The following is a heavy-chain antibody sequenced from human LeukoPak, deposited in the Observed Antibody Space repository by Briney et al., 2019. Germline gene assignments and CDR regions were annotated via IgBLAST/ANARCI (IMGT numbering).Heavy chain of an antibody. CDR3: ARDEGPTVTNWFDP. CDR1: GYTFTGYY. CDR2: INPNSGGT. D-gene: IGHD4-17*01. J-gene: IGHJ5*02. V-gene: IGHV1-2*02. Sequence: ASVKVSCKASGYTFTGYYMHWVRQAPGQGLEWMGWINPNSGGTNYAQEFQGRVTMTRDTSISTAYMELSRLRSDDTAVYYCARDEGPTVTNWFDPWGQGTLVTVSS.